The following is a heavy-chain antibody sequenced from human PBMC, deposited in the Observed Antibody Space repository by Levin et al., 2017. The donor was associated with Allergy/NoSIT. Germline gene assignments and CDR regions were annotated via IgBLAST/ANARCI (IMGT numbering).Heavy chain of an antibody. V-gene: IGHV4-34*01. D-gene: IGHD5-24*01. J-gene: IGHJ2*01. CDR1: GGSFSGYY. CDR2: INHSGST. Sequence: SQTLSLTCAVYGGSFSGYYWSWIRQPPGKGLEWIGEINHSGSTNYNPSLKSRVTISVDTSKNQFSLKLSSVTAADTAVYYCARGAGMAVYWYFDRWGRGTLVTVSS. CDR3: ARGAGMAVYWYFDR.